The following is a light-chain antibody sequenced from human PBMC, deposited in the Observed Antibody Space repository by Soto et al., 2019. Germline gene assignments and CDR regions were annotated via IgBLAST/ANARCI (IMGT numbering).Light chain of an antibody. Sequence: QSALTQPPSVSGSPGQSVTISCTGTSSDVGGYNYVSWYQQHPGKAPKLVIYDVTKRPSGVPDRFSGSKSGNTASLTISGLQAEDEADYYCCSYAGSPRVVFGGGTKVTVL. J-gene: IGLJ2*01. V-gene: IGLV2-11*01. CDR3: CSYAGSPRVV. CDR1: SSDVGGYNY. CDR2: DVT.